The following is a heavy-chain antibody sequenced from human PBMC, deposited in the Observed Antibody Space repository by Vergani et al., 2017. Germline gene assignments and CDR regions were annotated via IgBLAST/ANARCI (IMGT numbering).Heavy chain of an antibody. J-gene: IGHJ2*01. Sequence: EVQLVESGGGLVQPGGSLRLSCAASGFTFSSYDMHWVRQATGKGLEWVSAIGTAGDTYYPGSVKGRFTISRENAKNSLYLQMNSLRAGDTAVYYCARAPQYCSNTSCTHPGYWYFDLWGRGTLVTVSS. CDR3: ARAPQYCSNTSCTHPGYWYFDL. CDR2: IGTAGDT. CDR1: GFTFSSYD. V-gene: IGHV3-13*01. D-gene: IGHD2-2*01.